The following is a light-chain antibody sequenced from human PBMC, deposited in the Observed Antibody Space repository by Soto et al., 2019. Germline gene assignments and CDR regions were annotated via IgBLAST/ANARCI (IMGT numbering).Light chain of an antibody. J-gene: IGLJ1*01. Sequence: VLTHPPSAPGTPGQRVTISCSGSNSNIGSNTVNWYQQLPGTAPKLLIYYDNLRPSGVPDRISGSKSGTSASLAISGLQSDDEADYYCAAWDDSLNGRVFGTGTKVTVL. CDR1: NSNIGSNT. V-gene: IGLV1-44*01. CDR2: YDN. CDR3: AAWDDSLNGRV.